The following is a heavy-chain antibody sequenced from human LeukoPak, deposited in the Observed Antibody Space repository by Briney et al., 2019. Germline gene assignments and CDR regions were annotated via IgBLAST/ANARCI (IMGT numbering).Heavy chain of an antibody. CDR2: IYHSGSA. J-gene: IGHJ6*03. D-gene: IGHD6-13*01. Sequence: PSETLSLTCTVSGYSISSGYYWGWIRQPPGKGLGWIGSIYHSGSAYYNPSLKSRVTISVDTSKNQFSLKLSSVTAADTAVYYCARVIAARFYYYMDVWGKGTTVTVSS. CDR3: ARVIAARFYYYMDV. CDR1: GYSISSGYY. V-gene: IGHV4-38-2*02.